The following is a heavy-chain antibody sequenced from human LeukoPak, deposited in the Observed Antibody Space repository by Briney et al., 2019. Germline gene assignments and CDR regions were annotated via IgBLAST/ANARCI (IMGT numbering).Heavy chain of an antibody. D-gene: IGHD2-2*02. Sequence: GESLKISCKGSGYSFTSYWIGWVRQMPGKGLEWMGIIYPGDSDTTYSPSFQGQVTISADKSISTAYLQWSSLKASDTAMYYCARLPPVVVVVPAAIGWFDPWGQGTLVTVSS. CDR1: GYSFTSYW. J-gene: IGHJ5*02. CDR2: IYPGDSDT. CDR3: ARLPPVVVVVPAAIGWFDP. V-gene: IGHV5-51*01.